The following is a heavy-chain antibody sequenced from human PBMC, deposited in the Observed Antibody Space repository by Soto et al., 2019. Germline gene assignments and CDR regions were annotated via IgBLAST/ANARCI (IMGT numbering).Heavy chain of an antibody. CDR1: GFVFSLYW. V-gene: IGHV3-74*01. J-gene: IGHJ4*02. Sequence: GTLRLSCETSGFVFSLYWMHWVSQVPGTGPQWVARITDDGSTTYYAASVEGRFTISRDNAKNALYLQMTSLRADDTAVYYCKRGPRPTSIGTGAFWGQGTLVTVSS. CDR2: ITDDGSTT. CDR3: KRGPRPTSIGTGAF. D-gene: IGHD6-13*01.